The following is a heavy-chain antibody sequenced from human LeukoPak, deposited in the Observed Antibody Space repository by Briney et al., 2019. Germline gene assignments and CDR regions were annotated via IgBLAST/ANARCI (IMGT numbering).Heavy chain of an antibody. CDR2: IYYTGST. D-gene: IGHD1-7*01. J-gene: IGHJ4*02. CDR3: ARAVPEFRT. V-gene: IGHV4-31*03. Sequence: SQTLSLTCTVSGDSITSGGSYWTWLRQHPGRGLEWIGYIYYTGSTFYNPSLKSRHTLSVDTSKNQFSLKLTSMTAADTAVYFCARAVPEFRTWGQGTLVTVSS. CDR1: GDSITSGGSY.